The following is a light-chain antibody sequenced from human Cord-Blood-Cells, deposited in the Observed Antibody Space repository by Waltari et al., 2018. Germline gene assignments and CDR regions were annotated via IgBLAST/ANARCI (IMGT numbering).Light chain of an antibody. J-gene: IGKJ1*01. V-gene: IGKV1-39*01. Sequence: DIQMTQSPSSLSASVGDRVTITCRASQSISSSLNWYQQKPGKAPKLLIYAASSLQSGVPSRFSRSGSGTDFTLTISSLQPEDFATYYCQQSYSTPWTFGQGTKVEIK. CDR1: QSISSS. CDR2: AAS. CDR3: QQSYSTPWT.